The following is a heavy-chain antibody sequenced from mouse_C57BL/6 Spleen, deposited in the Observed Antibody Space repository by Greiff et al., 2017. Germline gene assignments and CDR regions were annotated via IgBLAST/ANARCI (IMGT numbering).Heavy chain of an antibody. D-gene: IGHD2-4*01. V-gene: IGHV14-1*01. CDR2: IDPEDGDT. J-gene: IGHJ2*01. CDR3: ARSGRLRRVFDY. Sequence: EVQLQESGAELVRPGASVKLSCTASGFNIKDYYMHWVKQRPEQGLEWIGRIDPEDGDTEYAPKFQGKATMTADTSSNTAYLQLSSLTSEDSAVYYCARSGRLRRVFDYWGKGTTLTVSS. CDR1: GFNIKDYY.